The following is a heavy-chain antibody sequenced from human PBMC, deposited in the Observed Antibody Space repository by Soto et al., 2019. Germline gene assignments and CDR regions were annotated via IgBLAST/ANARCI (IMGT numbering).Heavy chain of an antibody. D-gene: IGHD3-22*01. J-gene: IGHJ4*02. CDR3: ARIGSGYWDY. V-gene: IGHV1-46*01. CDR2: GGI. Sequence: GGISYAQKFQGRVTMTRDTSASTVYMELSSLRSEDTAVYYCARIGSGYWDYWGQGTLVTVSS.